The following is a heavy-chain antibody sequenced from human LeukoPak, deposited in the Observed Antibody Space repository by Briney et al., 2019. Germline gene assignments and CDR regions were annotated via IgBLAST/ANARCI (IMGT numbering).Heavy chain of an antibody. Sequence: PSETLSLTCAVYGGSFSGYYWSWIRQPPGKGLEWIGEINHSGSTNYNPSLKSRVTISVDKSKNQSSLKLSSVTAADTAVYYCARVTLSWIQLWYGMDVWGQGTTVTVSS. CDR1: GGSFSGYY. CDR2: INHSGST. CDR3: ARVTLSWIQLWYGMDV. J-gene: IGHJ6*02. V-gene: IGHV4-34*01. D-gene: IGHD5-18*01.